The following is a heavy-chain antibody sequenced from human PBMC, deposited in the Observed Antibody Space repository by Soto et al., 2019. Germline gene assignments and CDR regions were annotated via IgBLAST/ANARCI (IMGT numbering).Heavy chain of an antibody. CDR2: IGTAGDT. CDR1: GFTFSSYD. D-gene: IGHD6-13*01. CDR3: ARERAAELIELRRNWYFDL. Sequence: GGSLRLSCAASGFTFSSYDMHWVRQATGKGLEWVSAIGTAGDTYYPGSVKGRFTISRENAKNSLYLQMNSLRAGDTAVYYCARERAAELIELRRNWYFDLWGRGTLVTVSS. V-gene: IGHV3-13*01. J-gene: IGHJ2*01.